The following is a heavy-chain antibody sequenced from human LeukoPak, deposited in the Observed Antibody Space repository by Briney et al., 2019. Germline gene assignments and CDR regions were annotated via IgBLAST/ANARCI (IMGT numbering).Heavy chain of an antibody. CDR1: GFTFSSYA. D-gene: IGHD6-19*01. V-gene: IGHV3-23*01. J-gene: IGHJ4*02. CDR3: AKTFSSGWFYFDY. CDR2: ISGSGGST. Sequence: PGGSLRLSCAASGFTFSSYAMSWVRQALGKGLEWVSAISGSGGSTYYADSVKGRFTISRDNSKNTLYLQMNSLRAEDTAVYYCAKTFSSGWFYFDYWGQGTLVTVSS.